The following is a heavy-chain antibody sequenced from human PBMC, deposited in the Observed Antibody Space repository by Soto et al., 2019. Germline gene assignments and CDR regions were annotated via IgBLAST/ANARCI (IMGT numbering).Heavy chain of an antibody. CDR3: ARDPGYSGYDPTSAFDY. CDR2: ISGNNANT. V-gene: IGHV1-18*01. Sequence: QVQLVQSGAEVKKPGASVKVSCKASGYTFTSYGISWVRLAPGQGLEWMGWISGNNANTKYEQKLQGRVTMTTDTSTSTDYMELRSRRSDDTAVYYCARDPGYSGYDPTSAFDYWGQGSPVTVSS. J-gene: IGHJ4*02. CDR1: GYTFTSYG. D-gene: IGHD5-12*01.